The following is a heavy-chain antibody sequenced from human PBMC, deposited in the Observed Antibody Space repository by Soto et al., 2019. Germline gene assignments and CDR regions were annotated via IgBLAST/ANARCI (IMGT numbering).Heavy chain of an antibody. CDR1: GFTFSTYG. V-gene: IGHV3-48*03. CDR3: ASEGYNYFDY. Sequence: PGGSLRLSCAASGFTFSTYGMHWVRQAPGEGLEWVSYISSSGTTRFYADSVKGRFTISRDNVKNSLYLHMNSLRAEDTAVYYCASEGYNYFDYWGQGTLVTVSS. CDR2: ISSSGTTR. D-gene: IGHD5-12*01. J-gene: IGHJ4*02.